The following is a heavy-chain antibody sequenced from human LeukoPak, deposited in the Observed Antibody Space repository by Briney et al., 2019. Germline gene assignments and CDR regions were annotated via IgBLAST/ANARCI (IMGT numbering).Heavy chain of an antibody. CDR2: ISSSSTYI. Sequence: GDSLRLSCAASGFTFSSYSMNWVRQAPGKGLEWVSSISSSSTYIYYADSVKGRFTISRDNAKNSLYLQMNSLRAEDTAVYHCARVGSWDTFDVWGQGTMVTVSS. CDR1: GFTFSSYS. V-gene: IGHV3-21*01. J-gene: IGHJ3*01. D-gene: IGHD3-10*01. CDR3: ARVGSWDTFDV.